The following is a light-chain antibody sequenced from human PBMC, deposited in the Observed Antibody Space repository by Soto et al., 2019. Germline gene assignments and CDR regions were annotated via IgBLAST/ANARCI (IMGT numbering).Light chain of an antibody. Sequence: DIQMTQSPSSLSASVGDRVTITCQARQDIRNYLNWYQQKPGKAPKLLIYDASNLETGVPSRFSGSGSGTDFTFTISSLQPEDIATYYCQQYDNLPPFTFGPGTKVDIK. V-gene: IGKV1-33*01. CDR2: DAS. CDR1: QDIRNY. CDR3: QQYDNLPPFT. J-gene: IGKJ3*01.